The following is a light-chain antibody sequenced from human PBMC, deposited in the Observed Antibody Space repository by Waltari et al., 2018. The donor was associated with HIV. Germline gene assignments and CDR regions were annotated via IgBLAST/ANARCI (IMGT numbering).Light chain of an antibody. J-gene: IGLJ3*02. CDR3: QSYDSSNRV. CDR2: EDN. V-gene: IGLV6-57*04. CDR1: SGSIASNY. Sequence: NFMLTQPHSVSESPGKTVTISCTRSSGSIASNYVQWYQQRPGSAPTTVIYEDNHRPSGVPDRFSVSIDSSSNSASLTISGLKTEDEADYYCQSYDSSNRVFGGGTKLTVL.